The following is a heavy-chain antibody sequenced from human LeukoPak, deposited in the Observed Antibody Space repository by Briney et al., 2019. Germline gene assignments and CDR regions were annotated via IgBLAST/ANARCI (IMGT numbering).Heavy chain of an antibody. J-gene: IGHJ4*02. D-gene: IGHD6-19*01. V-gene: IGHV3-23*01. Sequence: GGSLRLSCAASGFTFSSYAMNWVRQAPGKGLEWVSAISGSGGSTYYADSVEGRFTISRDNSKNTLYLEMDSLRAEDTAVYYCAKDYSSGWYGSSSYYFDYWGQGTLVTVSS. CDR2: ISGSGGST. CDR1: GFTFSSYA. CDR3: AKDYSSGWYGSSSYYFDY.